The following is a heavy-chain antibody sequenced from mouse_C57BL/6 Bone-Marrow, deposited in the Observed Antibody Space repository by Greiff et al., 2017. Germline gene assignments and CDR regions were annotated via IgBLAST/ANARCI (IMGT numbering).Heavy chain of an antibody. J-gene: IGHJ2*01. V-gene: IGHV1-55*01. D-gene: IGHD1-1*01. CDR1: GYTFTSYW. CDR3: ARSLQYYGSSYRDY. Sequence: QVQLQQPGAELVKPGASVKMSCKASGYTFTSYWITWVKQRPGQGLEWIGDIYPGSGSTNYNEKFKSKATLTVDTSSSTAYMQLSSLTSEDYAVYYCARSLQYYGSSYRDYWGQGTTLTVSS. CDR2: IYPGSGST.